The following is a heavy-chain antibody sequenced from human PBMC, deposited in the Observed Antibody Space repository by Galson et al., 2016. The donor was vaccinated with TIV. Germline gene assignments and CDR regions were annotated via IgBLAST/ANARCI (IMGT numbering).Heavy chain of an antibody. CDR1: GFTFSSYT. CDR3: ARESQPTLFGVSIIDY. CDR2: ISSSSTFI. D-gene: IGHD3-3*01. J-gene: IGHJ4*02. V-gene: IGHV3-21*01. Sequence: SLRLSCAASGFTFSSYTMHWVRQAPGKEPQWVSSISSSSTFIYYADSVKGRFTISRGNTNDLLYLEMSSLRVEDTAMYYCARESQPTLFGVSIIDYWGQGTVVTVSS.